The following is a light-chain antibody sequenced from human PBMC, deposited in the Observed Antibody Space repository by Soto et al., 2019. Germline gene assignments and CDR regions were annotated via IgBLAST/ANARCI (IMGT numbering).Light chain of an antibody. CDR3: VLYLGSGISQ. Sequence: QTVVTQEPSFSVSPGRTVTLTCGLSSGSVSTSHYPSWYHQTPGQAPRTLIYSTNTRSSGVPDRFSGSILGNKAALTITGAQAEDESDYYCVLYLGSGISQFGGGTKLTVL. CDR2: STN. J-gene: IGLJ2*01. V-gene: IGLV8-61*01. CDR1: SGSVSTSHY.